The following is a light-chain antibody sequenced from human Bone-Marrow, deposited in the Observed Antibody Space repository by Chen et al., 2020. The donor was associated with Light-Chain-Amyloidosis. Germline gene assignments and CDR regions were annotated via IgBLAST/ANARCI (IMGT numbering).Light chain of an antibody. J-gene: IGLJ2*01. CDR1: DLPTKY. CDR3: QSADSSGTYEVI. Sequence: SYELTQPPSVSVSPGQTARITCSGDDLPTKYAYWYQQKPGQAPVLVIHRDTERPSGISERFSGSRSGTTATLHISGVQAEDEADYLCQSADSSGTYEVIFGGGTKRTVL. CDR2: RDT. V-gene: IGLV3-25*03.